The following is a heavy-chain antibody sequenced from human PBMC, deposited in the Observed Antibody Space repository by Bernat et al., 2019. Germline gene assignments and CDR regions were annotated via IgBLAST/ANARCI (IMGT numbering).Heavy chain of an antibody. CDR1: GGSISSSSYY. CDR3: ARINYYDYIWGSYRFDI. Sequence: QLQLQESGPGLVKPSETLSLTCTVSGGSISSSSYYWGWIRQPPGKGLEWIGSIYYSGSTYYNPSLKSRVTISVDTSKNQFSLKLSSVTAADTAVYYCARINYYDYIWGSYRFDIWGQGTMVTVSS. D-gene: IGHD3-16*02. CDR2: IYYSGST. J-gene: IGHJ3*02. V-gene: IGHV4-39*01.